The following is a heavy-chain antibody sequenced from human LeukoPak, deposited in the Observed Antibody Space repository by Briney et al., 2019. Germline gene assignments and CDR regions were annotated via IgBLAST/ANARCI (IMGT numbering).Heavy chain of an antibody. CDR2: MFYGGST. J-gene: IGHJ4*02. D-gene: IGHD2-15*01. Sequence: SETLSLTCTVSGVSIRTSTHYWAWIRQPPGKGLEWIASMFYGGSTYYNASLRSRLSLSVDTSRNQFSLKLTSATASDTAIFYCVRQGGWGGAASLIDFWGQGTLVTVSS. CDR3: VRQGGWGGAASLIDF. V-gene: IGHV4-39*01. CDR1: GVSIRTSTHY.